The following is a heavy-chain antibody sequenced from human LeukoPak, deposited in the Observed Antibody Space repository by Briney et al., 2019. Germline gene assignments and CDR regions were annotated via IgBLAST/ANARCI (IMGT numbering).Heavy chain of an antibody. D-gene: IGHD3-10*01. CDR1: RGSFSGYY. J-gene: IGHJ4*02. CDR2: INHSGST. CDR3: ASRKLLWFGESHHELIY. Sequence: SGALSLTCAVYRGSFSGYYWSWVRQPPGKGLEWVGEINHSGSTNYNPSLKSRVTISVDTSKNQFSLKLSSVTAADTAVYYCASRKLLWFGESHHELIYWGQGTLVTVSS. V-gene: IGHV4-34*01.